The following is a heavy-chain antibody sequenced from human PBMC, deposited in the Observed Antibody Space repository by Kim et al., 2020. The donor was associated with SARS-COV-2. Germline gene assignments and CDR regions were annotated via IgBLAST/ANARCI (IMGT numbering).Heavy chain of an antibody. CDR2: INHSGST. J-gene: IGHJ6*02. V-gene: IGHV4-34*01. D-gene: IGHD6-19*01. CDR3: ARGIAVARYYYGMDV. CDR1: GGSFSGYY. Sequence: SETLSLTCAVYGGSFSGYYWSWIRQPPGKGLEWIGEINHSGSTNYNPSLKSRVTISVDTSKNQFSLKLSSVTAADTAVYYCARGIAVARYYYGMDVWGQGTTVTVSS.